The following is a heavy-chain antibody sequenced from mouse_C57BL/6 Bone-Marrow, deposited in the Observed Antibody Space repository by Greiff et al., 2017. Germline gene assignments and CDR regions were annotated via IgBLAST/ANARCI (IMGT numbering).Heavy chain of an antibody. D-gene: IGHD2-3*01. CDR1: GYTFTSYW. Sequence: QVQLQQSGAELVKPGASVKLSCKASGYTFTSYWMQWVKQRPGQGLEWTGEIDPSDSYTNYNQKFKGKATLTVDTSSSTAYMQLSSLTSEDSAVYYCGGGWLPWYFDVWGTGTTVTVSA. J-gene: IGHJ1*03. CDR2: IDPSDSYT. CDR3: GGGWLPWYFDV. V-gene: IGHV1-50*01.